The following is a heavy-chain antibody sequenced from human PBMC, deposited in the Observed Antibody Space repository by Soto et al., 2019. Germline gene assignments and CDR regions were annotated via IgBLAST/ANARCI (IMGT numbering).Heavy chain of an antibody. CDR2: IHYSGST. V-gene: IGHV4-59*01. D-gene: IGHD6-6*01. CDR1: GDSISSYY. CDR3: ARGGLAARKGRWFDP. J-gene: IGHJ5*02. Sequence: PSETLSLTCTVSGDSISSYYWGWIRQPPGKGLEWIGYIHYSGSTNYNPSLKSRVTISVDTPENQFSLKVNSMTAADTAVYYCARGGLAARKGRWFDPWGQGTLVTVSS.